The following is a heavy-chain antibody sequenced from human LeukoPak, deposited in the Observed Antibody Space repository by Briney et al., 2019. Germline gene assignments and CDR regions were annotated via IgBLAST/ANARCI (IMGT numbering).Heavy chain of an antibody. Sequence: PSETLSLTCTVSGYSISSGYYWDWIRQPPGKGLQWIGNIYRSGSTYYNPSLKSRVTMSVDTSKNQFSLKLSSVTAADTAVYYCARGDCSSTSCSFDYWGQGTLVTVSS. D-gene: IGHD2-2*01. J-gene: IGHJ4*02. CDR1: GYSISSGYY. V-gene: IGHV4-38-2*02. CDR3: ARGDCSSTSCSFDY. CDR2: IYRSGST.